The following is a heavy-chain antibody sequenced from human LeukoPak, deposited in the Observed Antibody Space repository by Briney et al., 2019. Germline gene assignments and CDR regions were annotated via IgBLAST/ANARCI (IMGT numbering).Heavy chain of an antibody. CDR1: GGSISSYY. V-gene: IGHV4-59*04. Sequence: SETLSLTCTVSGGSISSYYWSWIRQPPGKGLEWIGNIYYSGTTYYNPSLKSRVTISVDTSKNQFSLKLSSVTAADTAVYYCARMTSGWHDYWGQGTLVTVSS. J-gene: IGHJ4*02. CDR2: IYYSGTT. D-gene: IGHD6-19*01. CDR3: ARMTSGWHDY.